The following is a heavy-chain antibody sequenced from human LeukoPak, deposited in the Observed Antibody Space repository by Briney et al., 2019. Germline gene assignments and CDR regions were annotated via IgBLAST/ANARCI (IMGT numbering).Heavy chain of an antibody. Sequence: GGSLRLSCAASGFTFSSYGMHWVRQAPGKGLEWVAFIRYTGSNKYYADSVKGRFTISRDNSKNTLYLQMDSLRAEDTAVYYCAKDAGDGYTKDSWGQGTLVTVSS. CDR3: AKDAGDGYTKDS. V-gene: IGHV3-30*02. J-gene: IGHJ4*02. CDR2: IRYTGSNK. D-gene: IGHD5-24*01. CDR1: GFTFSSYG.